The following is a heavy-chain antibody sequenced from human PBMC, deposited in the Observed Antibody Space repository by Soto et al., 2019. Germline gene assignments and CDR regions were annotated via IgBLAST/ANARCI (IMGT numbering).Heavy chain of an antibody. J-gene: IGHJ5*02. CDR1: GGSISSGGYY. Sequence: QVQLQESGPGLVKPSQTLSLTCTVSGGSISSGGYYWSWIRQHPGKGLEWIGYIYYSGSTYYNPSRNSRVTISVDTYKNQFSRKLSSVTAADTAVYYCARVGGINGFDPWGQGTLVTVSS. CDR2: IYYSGST. D-gene: IGHD1-20*01. CDR3: ARVGGINGFDP. V-gene: IGHV4-31*03.